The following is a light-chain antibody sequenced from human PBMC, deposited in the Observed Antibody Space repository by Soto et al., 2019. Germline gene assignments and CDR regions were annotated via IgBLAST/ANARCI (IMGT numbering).Light chain of an antibody. CDR2: DVS. V-gene: IGLV2-14*01. CDR1: SSDVGGYNY. CDR3: SSYTTSSTYV. J-gene: IGLJ1*01. Sequence: CERTRPASVTGAPRHASTIFYTGNSSDVGGYNYVAWYQQHPGKAPKVMIYDVSNRPSGVSNRFSGSKSGNTASLTISGLQAEDEADYYCSSYTTSSTYVFGTGTKVTVL.